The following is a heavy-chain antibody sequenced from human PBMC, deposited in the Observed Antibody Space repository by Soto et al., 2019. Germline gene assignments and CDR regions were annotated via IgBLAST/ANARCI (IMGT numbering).Heavy chain of an antibody. D-gene: IGHD3-22*01. V-gene: IGHV3-23*01. J-gene: IGHJ4*02. CDR1: GFTFDNFA. CDR3: AKDVHYDSSGGLDY. Sequence: GGSLRLSCTTSGFTFDNFAMSWVRQAPGRGLEWVSAISGGGGGKYYADSVKGRFIISRDNSKNTVYLQLNGLRTEDTAVYYCAKDVHYDSSGGLDYWGQGTLVTV. CDR2: ISGGGGGK.